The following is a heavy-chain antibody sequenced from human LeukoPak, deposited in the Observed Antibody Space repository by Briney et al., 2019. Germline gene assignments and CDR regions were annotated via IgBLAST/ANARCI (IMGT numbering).Heavy chain of an antibody. J-gene: IGHJ3*02. CDR1: GFTFTNYG. V-gene: IGHV3-30*03. Sequence: PRGSLRPSCAASGFTFTNYGIHGVRLAPGKGLEWVAVISSDGSNKHYADSVKGRFTISRDDSKNTLYLQMNSLRVDDTALYYCTTFDMWGQGTMVTVSS. CDR2: ISSDGSNK. CDR3: TTFDM.